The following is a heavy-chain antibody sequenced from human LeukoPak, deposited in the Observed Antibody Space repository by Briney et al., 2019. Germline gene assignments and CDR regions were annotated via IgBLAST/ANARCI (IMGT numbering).Heavy chain of an antibody. CDR2: IYTSGST. Sequence: SETLSLTCTVSGGSISSYYWSWIRQPAGKGLEWIGRIYTSGSTNYNPSLKSRVTMSVDTSKNQFSLKLSSVTAADTAVYYCARGRSYYYGSGRHLFDYWGQGTLVTVSS. J-gene: IGHJ4*02. D-gene: IGHD3-10*01. CDR3: ARGRSYYYGSGRHLFDY. V-gene: IGHV4-4*07. CDR1: GGSISSYY.